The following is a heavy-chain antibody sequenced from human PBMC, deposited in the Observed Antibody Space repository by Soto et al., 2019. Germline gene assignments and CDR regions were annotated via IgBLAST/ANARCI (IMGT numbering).Heavy chain of an antibody. D-gene: IGHD6-6*01. CDR2: INPNSGGI. J-gene: IGHJ6*02. CDR3: ARGVAARSYYYYGMDV. Sequence: GASVKVSCKASGYTFTGYYMHWVRQAPGQGLEWMGWINPNSGGINYAQKFQGWVTMTRDTSISTAYMELSRLRSDDTAVYYCARGVAARSYYYYGMDVWGQRTTVTVPS. CDR1: GYTFTGYY. V-gene: IGHV1-2*04.